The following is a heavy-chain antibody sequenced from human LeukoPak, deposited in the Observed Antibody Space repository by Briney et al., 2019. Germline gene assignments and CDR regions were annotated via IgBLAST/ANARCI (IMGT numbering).Heavy chain of an antibody. Sequence: PGGSLRPSCAASGFTFSSYAMSWVRQAPGKGLEWVSAISGSGGSTYYADSVKGRFTISRDNSKNTLSLQMNSLRAEDTAVYYCVKSEVYLGYYDESGYYQIPLYLDVWGKGTTVTVSS. D-gene: IGHD3-16*01. CDR2: ISGSGGST. CDR1: GFTFSSYA. V-gene: IGHV3-23*01. CDR3: VKSEVYLGYYDESGYYQIPLYLDV. J-gene: IGHJ6*03.